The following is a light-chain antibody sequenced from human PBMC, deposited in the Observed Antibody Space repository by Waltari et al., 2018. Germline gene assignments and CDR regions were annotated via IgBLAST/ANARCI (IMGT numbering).Light chain of an antibody. J-gene: IGKJ4*01. CDR3: QQYGSLPPT. Sequence: DIQMTQSPSSLSATVGDRLTITCQASRDISSYLNWYQHKPGRAPKLLINGAYNLETGAPSRFSGSGSGTDFVFTINNLHPEDFATYYWQQYGSLPPTVGGGTTVEIQ. CDR1: RDISSY. CDR2: GAY. V-gene: IGKV1-33*01.